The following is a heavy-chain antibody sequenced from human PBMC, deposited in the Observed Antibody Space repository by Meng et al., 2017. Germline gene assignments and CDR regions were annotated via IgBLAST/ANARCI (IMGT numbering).Heavy chain of an antibody. V-gene: IGHV4-39*07. CDR3: AREVHYDSSGYYVARAFDI. CDR2: IYYSGST. CDR1: GGSISSSSYY. Sequence: SETLSLTCTVSGGSISSSSYYWGWIRQPPGKGLEWIGSIYYSGSTYYNPSLKSRVTISVDTSKNQFSLKLSSVTAADTAVYYCAREVHYDSSGYYVARAFDIWGQGTMVTVSS. J-gene: IGHJ3*02. D-gene: IGHD3-22*01.